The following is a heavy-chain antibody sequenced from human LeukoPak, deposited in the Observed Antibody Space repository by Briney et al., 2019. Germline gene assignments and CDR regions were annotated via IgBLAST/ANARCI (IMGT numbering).Heavy chain of an antibody. D-gene: IGHD4-17*01. Sequence: ASETLSLTCTVSGGSISSYYWSWIRQPPGKGLEWIGYIYYSGSTNYNPSLKSRVTISVDTSKNQFSLKLSSVTAADTAVYYCARALHGDSLGWFDPWGQGTLVTVSS. CDR3: ARALHGDSLGWFDP. CDR2: IYYSGST. CDR1: GGSISSYY. V-gene: IGHV4-59*01. J-gene: IGHJ5*02.